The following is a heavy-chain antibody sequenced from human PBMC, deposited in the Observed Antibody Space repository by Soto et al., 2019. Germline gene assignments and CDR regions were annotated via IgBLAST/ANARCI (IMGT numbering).Heavy chain of an antibody. V-gene: IGHV1-18*01. CDR3: APRSTAFDY. J-gene: IGHJ4*02. CDR2: ITTDKGKT. CDR1: GYTFTSYG. Sequence: QVQLVQSGPEVKKPGASVKVSCKTSGYTFTSYGITWVRQAPGQGLEWMGWITTDKGKTTYAQKFQGRVTMTTDTATSTAYMELRSLRSDDTAVYYCAPRSTAFDYWCQGTLVTVSS.